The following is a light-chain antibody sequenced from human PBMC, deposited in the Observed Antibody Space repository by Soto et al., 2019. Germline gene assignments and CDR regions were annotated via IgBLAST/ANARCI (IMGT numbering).Light chain of an antibody. CDR2: EVS. CDR3: SSYTTSASLL. CDR1: TSDVGGYNY. J-gene: IGLJ2*01. Sequence: QSVLTQPASVSGSPGQSIAISCTGTTSDVGGYNYVSWYQRHPGKAPKLMIYEVSTRPSGVSNRFSGSKSGNTASLTISGLQAEDEADYYCSSYTTSASLLFGGGTKLTVL. V-gene: IGLV2-14*01.